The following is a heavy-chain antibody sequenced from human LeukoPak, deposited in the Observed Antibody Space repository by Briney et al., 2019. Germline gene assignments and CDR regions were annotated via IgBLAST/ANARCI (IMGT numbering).Heavy chain of an antibody. Sequence: PSETLSLTCAVYGGSFSGYYWSWIRQPPGKGLEWIGYIYYSGSTNYNPSLKSRVTISVDTSKNQFSLKLSSVTAADTAVYYCARVLSGYIDYWGQGTLVTVSS. CDR1: GGSFSGYY. CDR2: IYYSGST. J-gene: IGHJ4*02. V-gene: IGHV4-59*08. CDR3: ARVLSGYIDY. D-gene: IGHD3-3*01.